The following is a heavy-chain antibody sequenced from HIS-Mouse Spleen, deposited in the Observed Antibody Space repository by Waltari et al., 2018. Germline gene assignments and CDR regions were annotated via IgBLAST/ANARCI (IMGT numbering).Heavy chain of an antibody. D-gene: IGHD1-26*01. V-gene: IGHV3-30*18. CDR2: ISYDGSNK. Sequence: QVQLVESGGGVVQPGRSLRLSCAAAGFTFRSSGLPWVRQAPGKGLEWVAVISYDGSNKYYADSVKGRFTISRDNSKNTLYLQMNSLRAEDTAVYYCAKDRGSPLYFDYWGQGTLVTVSS. J-gene: IGHJ4*02. CDR3: AKDRGSPLYFDY. CDR1: GFTFRSSG.